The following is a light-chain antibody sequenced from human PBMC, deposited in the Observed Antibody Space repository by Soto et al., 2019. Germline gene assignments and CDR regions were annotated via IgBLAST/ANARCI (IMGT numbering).Light chain of an antibody. CDR3: QSYDSSLSGYVV. CDR2: DDS. J-gene: IGLJ2*01. Sequence: QSVLTQPPSVSGAPGQRVTISCTGSSSNIGAGYDVHWYQQLPGTAPKLLIYDDSNRPSGVPDRFSGSKSGTTASLAITGLQAEDEADYYCQSYDSSLSGYVVFGGGTKLTGL. CDR1: SSNIGAGYD. V-gene: IGLV1-40*01.